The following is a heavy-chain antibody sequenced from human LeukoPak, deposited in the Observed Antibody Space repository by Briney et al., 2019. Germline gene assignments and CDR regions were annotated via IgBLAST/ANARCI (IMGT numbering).Heavy chain of an antibody. CDR1: GFTFSSYN. J-gene: IGHJ4*02. V-gene: IGHV3-21*01. CDR2: ISGGGNYI. Sequence: GGSLRLSCAASGFTFSSYNMNWVRQAPGKGLEWVSSISGGGNYIDYADSVKGRFTISRDNAKNSLYLQMNRLRVEDTAVYYCATEVEFYSNGFYGDYWGPGTLVTVSS. CDR3: ATEVEFYSNGFYGDY. D-gene: IGHD3-22*01.